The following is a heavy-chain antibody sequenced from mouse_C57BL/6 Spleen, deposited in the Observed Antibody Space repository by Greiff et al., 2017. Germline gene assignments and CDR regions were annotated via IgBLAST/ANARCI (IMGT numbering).Heavy chain of an antibody. CDR2: IHPNSGST. V-gene: IGHV1-64*01. Sequence: QVQLKQPGAELVKPGASVKLSCKASGYTFTSYWMHWVKQRPGQGLEWIGMIHPNSGSTNYNEKFKSKATLTVDKSSSTAYMQLSSLTSEDSAVYYCARSRDYYYFDYWGKGTTLTVSS. D-gene: IGHD1-1*01. J-gene: IGHJ2*01. CDR3: ARSRDYYYFDY. CDR1: GYTFTSYW.